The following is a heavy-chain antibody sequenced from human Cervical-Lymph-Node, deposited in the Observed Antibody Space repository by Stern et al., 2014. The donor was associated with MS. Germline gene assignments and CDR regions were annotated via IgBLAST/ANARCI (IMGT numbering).Heavy chain of an antibody. CDR2: LSPIFGTT. J-gene: IGHJ4*02. CDR1: GGTISSYA. D-gene: IGHD5-12*01. V-gene: IGHV1-69*01. Sequence: QVQLGQSGAEVKKPGSSVKVSCKASGGTISSYAISWVRQAPGQGLEWMGGLSPIFGTTNYAQKFQGRVTITTDESTNTAYMELRSLRSEDTAVYYCATEGDATHYFDFWGQGTLVTVSS. CDR3: ATEGDATHYFDF.